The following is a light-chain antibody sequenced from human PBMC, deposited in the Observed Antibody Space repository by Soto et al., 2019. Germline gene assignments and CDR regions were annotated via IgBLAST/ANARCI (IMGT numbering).Light chain of an antibody. Sequence: ALAQPPSASGSPGQSVTISCTGTSSDVGGYNYVSWYQQHPGKAPQLMIYEVSKRPSGVPDRFSGSKSGNTASLTVSGLQADDEADYYCISYAGSDNFVFGTGTKVTVL. V-gene: IGLV2-8*01. CDR3: ISYAGSDNFV. CDR1: SSDVGGYNY. CDR2: EVS. J-gene: IGLJ1*01.